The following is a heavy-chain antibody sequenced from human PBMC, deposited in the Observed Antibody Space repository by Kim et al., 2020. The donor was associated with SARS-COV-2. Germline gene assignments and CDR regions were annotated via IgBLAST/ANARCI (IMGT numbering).Heavy chain of an antibody. D-gene: IGHD6-6*01. CDR1: GFTFSDYD. CDR3: ARVRGEQLVGAWFDY. Sequence: GGSLRLSCAASGFTFSDYDMSWIRQAQGKGLEWVSYISSSSSYTNYADSVKARFTISRDNAKNSLYRQMNSLVAEDTAVYYCARVRGEQLVGAWFDYWGQGTLVTVSS. CDR2: ISSSSSYT. J-gene: IGHJ4*02. V-gene: IGHV3-11*03.